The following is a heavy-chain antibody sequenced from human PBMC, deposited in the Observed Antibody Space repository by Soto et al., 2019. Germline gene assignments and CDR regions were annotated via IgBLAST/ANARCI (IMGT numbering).Heavy chain of an antibody. Sequence: ASVKVSCKASGYTFTSYYMHWVRQAPGQGLEWMGIINANNGNTNYAQKLQGRVTMTTDTSTSTAYMELRSLRSDDTAVYYCAREGGVVVPAVPGPWGQGTLVTVSS. CDR1: GYTFTSYY. D-gene: IGHD2-2*01. CDR3: AREGGVVVPAVPGP. V-gene: IGHV1-18*04. J-gene: IGHJ4*02. CDR2: INANNGNT.